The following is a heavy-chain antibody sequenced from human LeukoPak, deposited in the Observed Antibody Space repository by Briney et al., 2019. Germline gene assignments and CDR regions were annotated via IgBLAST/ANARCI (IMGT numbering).Heavy chain of an antibody. J-gene: IGHJ5*02. CDR3: ARNWFDP. Sequence: PGGSLRLSCAASGFTVSSDYMSWVRQAPGKGLEWVSVIYSGGSTYYPDSVKGRFTISRDKSKNTVYLQMNSLRFEDTAMYYCARNWFDPWGQGTLVTVSS. V-gene: IGHV3-53*05. CDR2: IYSGGST. CDR1: GFTVSSDY.